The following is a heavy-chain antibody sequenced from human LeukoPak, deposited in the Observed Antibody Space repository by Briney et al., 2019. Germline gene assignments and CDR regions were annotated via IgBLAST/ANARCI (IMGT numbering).Heavy chain of an antibody. J-gene: IGHJ6*02. CDR3: ARELGYCSGGSCSGMDV. CDR2: ISSSSSYI. V-gene: IGHV3-21*01. CDR1: GFTFSSYS. D-gene: IGHD2-15*01. Sequence: GGSLRLSCAASGFTFSSYSLNWVRQAPGKGLEWVSSISSSSSYIYYADSVKGRFTISRDNAKNSLYLQMNSLRAEDTAVYYCARELGYCSGGSCSGMDVWGQGTTVTVSS.